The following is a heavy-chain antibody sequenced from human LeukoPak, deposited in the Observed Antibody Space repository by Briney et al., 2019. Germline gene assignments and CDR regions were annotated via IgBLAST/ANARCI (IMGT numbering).Heavy chain of an antibody. CDR1: GFTFSSYA. Sequence: GGSLRLSCAASGFTFSSYAMSWVRQAPGKGLEWVSAISGSGGSTYYADSVKGRFTISRDNSKNTLYLQMNSLRAEDTDVYYCAKDIAVAGYYFDYWGQGTLVTVSS. CDR2: ISGSGGST. V-gene: IGHV3-23*01. J-gene: IGHJ4*02. D-gene: IGHD6-19*01. CDR3: AKDIAVAGYYFDY.